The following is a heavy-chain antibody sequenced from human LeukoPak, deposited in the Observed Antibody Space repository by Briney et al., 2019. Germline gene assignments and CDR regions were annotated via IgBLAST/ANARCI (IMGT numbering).Heavy chain of an antibody. CDR3: VRKFATGD. D-gene: IGHD1-14*01. Sequence: GGSLRLSCEAPGFTLGLYDMQRTALGLNFRPAGDTDFPGSVKGRFTISRDNAKNTLYLQMNSLRVEDTAVYYCVRKFATGDWGQGTLVTVSS. J-gene: IGHJ4*02. CDR2: RPAGDT. CDR1: GFTLGLYD. V-gene: IGHV3-13*01.